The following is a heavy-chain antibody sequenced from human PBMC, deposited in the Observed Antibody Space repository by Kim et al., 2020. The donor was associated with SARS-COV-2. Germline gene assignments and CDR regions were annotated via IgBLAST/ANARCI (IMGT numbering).Heavy chain of an antibody. CDR1: GGSISSYY. CDR2: IYYSGST. CDR3: ARLRGYGDPDTPPWFDP. V-gene: IGHV4-59*08. Sequence: SETLSLTCTVSGGSISSYYWSWIRQPPGKGLEWIGYIYYSGSTNYNPSLKSRVTISVDTSKNQFSLKLSSVTAADTAVYYCARLRGYGDPDTPPWFDPWGQGTLVTVSS. J-gene: IGHJ5*02. D-gene: IGHD4-17*01.